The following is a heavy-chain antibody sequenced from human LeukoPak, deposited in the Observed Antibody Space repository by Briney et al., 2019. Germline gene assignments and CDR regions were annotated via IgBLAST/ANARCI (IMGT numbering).Heavy chain of an antibody. V-gene: IGHV3-23*01. CDR3: AKVRGVGTHIWLLPWDL. D-gene: IGHD2-21*02. Sequence: PGGSLRLSCAASGFTFHTYGMAWVRQTPGKGLEWVSSISGGGDGTYCAHSVKGRFTISRVNANNTLYLQMNGLTAADTAFYYCAKVRGVGTHIWLLPWDLWGQGTLVTVSS. J-gene: IGHJ1*01. CDR2: ISGGGDGT. CDR1: GFTFHTYG.